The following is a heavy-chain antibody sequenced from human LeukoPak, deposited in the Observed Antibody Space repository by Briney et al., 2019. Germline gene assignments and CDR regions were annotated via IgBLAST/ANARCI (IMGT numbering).Heavy chain of an antibody. J-gene: IGHJ6*03. CDR2: ISSSSSTI. D-gene: IGHD3-10*01. Sequence: PGGSLRLSCAASGFTFSSYSMNWVRQAPGKGLEWVSYISSSSSTIYYADSVKGRFTISRDNAKNSLYLQMNSLRAEDTAVYYCARDSGMASYYYYYYMDVWGKGTTVTVSS. V-gene: IGHV3-48*01. CDR1: GFTFSSYS. CDR3: ARDSGMASYYYYYYMDV.